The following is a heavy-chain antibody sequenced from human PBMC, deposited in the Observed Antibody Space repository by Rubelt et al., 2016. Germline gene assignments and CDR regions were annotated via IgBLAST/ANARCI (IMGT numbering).Heavy chain of an antibody. CDR3: ARGPSPHNWFDP. Sequence: QVQLQQWGAGLLKPSETLSLTCAVYGGSFSGYYWSWIRQPPGQGLEWIGEINHRGSTNYNPSLKSRVNISVDTSKNQFSLKLSSVTAAGTAVYYCARGPSPHNWFDPWGQGTLVTVSS. J-gene: IGHJ5*02. CDR2: INHRGST. CDR1: GGSFSGYY. V-gene: IGHV4-34*01.